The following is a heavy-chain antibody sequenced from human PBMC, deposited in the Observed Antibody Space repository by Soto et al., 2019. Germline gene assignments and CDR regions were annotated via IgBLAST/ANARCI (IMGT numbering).Heavy chain of an antibody. CDR1: GDSVSSTTYY. Sequence: QVQLQESGPGLVKPSETLSLTCTVSGDSVSSTTYYWSWIRQPPGKGLEWIGFIYYTGSTHYNPSLKGRVTISIGPVNNQVSPKLSSVTAADTAVYYCAKYRGYPKFAFDIWGQGTIGTVSS. D-gene: IGHD3-16*02. J-gene: IGHJ3*02. CDR2: IYYTGST. CDR3: AKYRGYPKFAFDI. V-gene: IGHV4-61*01.